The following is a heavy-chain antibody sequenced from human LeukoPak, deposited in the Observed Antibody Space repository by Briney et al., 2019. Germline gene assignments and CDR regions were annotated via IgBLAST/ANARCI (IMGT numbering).Heavy chain of an antibody. D-gene: IGHD2-2*01. V-gene: IGHV3-9*01. CDR2: ISRNSGSI. Sequence: GGSLRLSCAASGFTFDDYAMHWVRQAPGKGLEWVSGISRNSGSIGYVDSVKGRFTISRDNAKNSLYLQMNSLRAEDTALYYCAKGQDCSSTSCQYFDYWGQGTLVTVSS. CDR3: AKGQDCSSTSCQYFDY. J-gene: IGHJ4*02. CDR1: GFTFDDYA.